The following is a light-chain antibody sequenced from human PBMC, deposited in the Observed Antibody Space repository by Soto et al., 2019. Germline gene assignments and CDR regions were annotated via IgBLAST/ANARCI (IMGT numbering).Light chain of an antibody. Sequence: AIRMTQSPSSFSASTGDRVTITCRASQGISSYLAWYQQKPGKAPKLLIYAAATLQRGAPSRFSASGSGTDFTLTISRLQYEDVATYGCQQYLSYPYTFGQGTKLEI. J-gene: IGKJ2*01. CDR1: QGISSY. CDR3: QQYLSYPYT. V-gene: IGKV1-8*01. CDR2: AAA.